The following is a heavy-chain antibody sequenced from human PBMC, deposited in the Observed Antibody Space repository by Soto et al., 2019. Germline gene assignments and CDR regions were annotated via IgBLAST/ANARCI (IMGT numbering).Heavy chain of an antibody. D-gene: IGHD3-16*01. CDR1: VFSLNTGLVC. V-gene: IGHV2-5*01. Sequence: SGPTLFNPTHTLTLTFTFSVFSLNTGLVCLVLIRQPPGKPLECLALVYWNDDERYRPSLKNRLAIIKDTSKNQVVLTMTNMDHVETGTYYCANRIRERQDFDVWGQGTVVTVSS. CDR3: ANRIRERQDFDV. J-gene: IGHJ3*01. CDR2: VYWNDDE.